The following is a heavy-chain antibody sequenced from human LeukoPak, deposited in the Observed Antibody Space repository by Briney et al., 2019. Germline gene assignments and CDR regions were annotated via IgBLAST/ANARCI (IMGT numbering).Heavy chain of an antibody. CDR2: INPNSGGT. CDR1: GYTFTGYY. V-gene: IGHV1-2*02. Sequence: ASVKVSCKASGYTFTGYYMHWVRRAPGRGLEWMGWINPNSGGTNYAQKFQGRVTMTRDTSISTAYMELSRLRSDDTAVYYCARDEEDSSGYIDYWGQGTLVTVSS. J-gene: IGHJ4*02. D-gene: IGHD3-22*01. CDR3: ARDEEDSSGYIDY.